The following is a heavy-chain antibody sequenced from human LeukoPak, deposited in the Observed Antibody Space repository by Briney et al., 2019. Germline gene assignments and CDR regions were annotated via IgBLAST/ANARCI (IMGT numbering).Heavy chain of an antibody. D-gene: IGHD1-26*01. V-gene: IGHV3-7*01. CDR3: ARVGSGSYFCFDP. J-gene: IGHJ5*02. Sequence: GGSLRLSCAASRFTFISYLMSWVRQAPGKWLEWVANIKQDGSEKYYVDSVKGRFTISRDNAKNSLYLQMNSLRAEDTAVYYCARVGSGSYFCFDPWGQGTLVTVSS. CDR2: IKQDGSEK. CDR1: RFTFISYL.